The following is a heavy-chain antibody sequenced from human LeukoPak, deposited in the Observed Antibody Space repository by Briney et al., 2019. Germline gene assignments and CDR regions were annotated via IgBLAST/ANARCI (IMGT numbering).Heavy chain of an antibody. CDR1: GGTFSSYA. CDR3: ARTYYYGSGAFDY. Sequence: SVKVSFKASGGTFSSYAISWVRQAPGQGLEWMGGIIPIFGTANYAQKFQGRVTITADESTSTAYMELSSLRSEDTAVYYCARTYYYGSGAFDYWGQGTLVTVSS. D-gene: IGHD3-10*01. V-gene: IGHV1-69*01. J-gene: IGHJ4*02. CDR2: IIPIFGTA.